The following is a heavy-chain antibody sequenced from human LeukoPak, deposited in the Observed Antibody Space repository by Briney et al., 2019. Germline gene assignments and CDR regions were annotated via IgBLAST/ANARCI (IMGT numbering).Heavy chain of an antibody. CDR2: IYYSGST. D-gene: IGHD2-21*01. J-gene: IGHJ6*02. Sequence: SETLSLTCTVSGGSISSYYWSWIRQPPGKGLEWIGYIYYSGSTNYNPSLKSRVTISVDTSKNQFSLKLSSVTAADTAVYHCAREVVVRGMDVWGQGTTVTVSS. CDR3: AREVVVRGMDV. CDR1: GGSISSYY. V-gene: IGHV4-59*01.